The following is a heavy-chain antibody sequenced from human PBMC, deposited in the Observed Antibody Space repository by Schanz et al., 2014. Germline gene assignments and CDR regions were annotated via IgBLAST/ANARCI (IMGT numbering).Heavy chain of an antibody. CDR3: ARSAGRDFWSGYYTRFDY. CDR2: ISVYTGNT. V-gene: IGHV1-18*01. D-gene: IGHD3-3*01. CDR1: GYIFGSHG. Sequence: QVQLVQSGAEVKKPGASVRVSCKASGYIFGSHGMTWVRQAPGQGLEWVGWISVYTGNTKYGQKVQGRVTMTADTSTNTAYMELRSLRSDDTAVYYCARSAGRDFWSGYYTRFDYWGQGTLVTVSS. J-gene: IGHJ4*02.